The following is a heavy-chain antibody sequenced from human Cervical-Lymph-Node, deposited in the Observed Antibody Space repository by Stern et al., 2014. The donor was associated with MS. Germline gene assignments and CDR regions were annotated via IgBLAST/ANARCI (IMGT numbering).Heavy chain of an antibody. J-gene: IGHJ5*02. D-gene: IGHD2-15*01. Sequence: QLQLQESGPGLVKPSETLSLTCTVSGVSISSYYWSWIRQPPGKGLAWIGYIYYSGSTNYNPSLKSRVTISVDTSKNQFSLKLRSVTAADTAVYYCARGCSGGSCLLDPWGQGTLVTVSS. CDR3: ARGCSGGSCLLDP. V-gene: IGHV4-59*01. CDR2: IYYSGST. CDR1: GVSISSYY.